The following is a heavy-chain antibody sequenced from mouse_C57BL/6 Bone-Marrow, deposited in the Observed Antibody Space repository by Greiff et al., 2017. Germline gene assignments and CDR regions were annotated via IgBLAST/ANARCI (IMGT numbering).Heavy chain of an antibody. D-gene: IGHD2-4*01. CDR3: AREGIYCETLYAMDY. J-gene: IGHJ4*01. V-gene: IGHV1-66*01. CDR1: GYSFTSYD. CDR2: IYPGSGNT. Sequence: QVQLKESGPELVKPGASVKISCKASGYSFTSYDIHWVKQRPGQGLEWIGWIYPGSGNTKYNEKFKGKATLTADTSSSTAYMQLSSLTSEDSAVYYCAREGIYCETLYAMDYWGQGTSVTVSS.